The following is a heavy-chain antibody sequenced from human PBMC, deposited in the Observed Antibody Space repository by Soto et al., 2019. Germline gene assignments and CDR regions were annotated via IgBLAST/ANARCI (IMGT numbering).Heavy chain of an antibody. CDR1: GFTFSSYW. CDR2: ISTDGSST. Sequence: GSLRLSCAASGFTFSSYWMHWVRQAPGKGLVWVSRISTDGSSTNYADSVKGRFTISRDNAKNTLYLQMNSLRAEDTAVYYCARGGYGHDYWGQGTLVTVSS. CDR3: ARGGYGHDY. J-gene: IGHJ4*02. V-gene: IGHV3-74*01. D-gene: IGHD4-17*01.